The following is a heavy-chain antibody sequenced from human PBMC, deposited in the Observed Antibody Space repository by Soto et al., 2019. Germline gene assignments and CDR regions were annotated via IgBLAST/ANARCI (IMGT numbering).Heavy chain of an antibody. Sequence: VQVVESGGGLIQPGGSLRLSCEVSGFSVTANYMSWVRQAPGKGLEWISAIFSGGGTDYVDSVKGRFTISRDISKSTLYLQMNSLRAEDTAVYYCHGYGYWGQGTLVTVSS. CDR3: HGYGY. V-gene: IGHV3-53*01. CDR2: IFSGGGT. D-gene: IGHD5-12*01. CDR1: GFSVTANY. J-gene: IGHJ4*02.